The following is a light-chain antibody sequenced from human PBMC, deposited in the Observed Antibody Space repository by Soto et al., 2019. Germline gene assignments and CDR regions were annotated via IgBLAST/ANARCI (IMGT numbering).Light chain of an antibody. J-gene: IGKJ1*01. CDR1: QRIATW. V-gene: IGKV1-5*01. CDR2: GAS. Sequence: DIPLTQSPSTLSASVGDRVTITCRASQRIATWLAWYQHQPGSAPKLLISGASSLESGVPSRFSGSGSGAEFTLTISSLQPDDFATYYCQQYYSYSTFGQGTKVDIK. CDR3: QQYYSYST.